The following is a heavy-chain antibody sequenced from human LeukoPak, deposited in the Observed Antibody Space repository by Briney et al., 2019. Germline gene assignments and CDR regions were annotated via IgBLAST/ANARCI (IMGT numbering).Heavy chain of an antibody. CDR2: ISTSSGYI. J-gene: IGHJ4*02. V-gene: IGHV3-21*01. CDR3: ARDWWDSSGYYDY. D-gene: IGHD3-22*01. Sequence: GGSLRLSCAASGFTFSTYSMSWVRQAPGKGLQWVSSISTSSGYIYYADSVKGRFTISRDNAKNSLYLQMNSLRAEDTAVYYCARDWWDSSGYYDYWGQGTLVTVSS. CDR1: GFTFSTYS.